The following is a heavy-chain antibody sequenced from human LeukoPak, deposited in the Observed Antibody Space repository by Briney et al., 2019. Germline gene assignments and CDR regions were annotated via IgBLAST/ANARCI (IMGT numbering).Heavy chain of an antibody. Sequence: PGGSLRLSCAASGFTFSSYAMSWVRQAPGKGLEWVSAISGSGGSTYYTDSVKGRFTISRDNSRNTLYLQMNSLRAEDTAVYYCAKMMGRTTVITIDYWGQGTLVTVSS. CDR2: ISGSGGST. D-gene: IGHD4-17*01. CDR1: GFTFSSYA. CDR3: AKMMGRTTVITIDY. V-gene: IGHV3-23*01. J-gene: IGHJ4*02.